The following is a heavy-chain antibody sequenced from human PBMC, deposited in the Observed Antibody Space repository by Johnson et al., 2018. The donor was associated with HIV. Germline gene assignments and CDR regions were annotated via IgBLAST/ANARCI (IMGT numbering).Heavy chain of an antibody. Sequence: VQLVESGGGVVQPGRSLRLSCAASGFSFSDYAMHWVRQAPGKGLEWVAVISYDGSDKYYADSVKGRFTISRDSSKNTLYLQMNSLRAEDTAVYYCARGGWGDAFDIWGQGTMVTVSS. V-gene: IGHV3-30*04. J-gene: IGHJ3*02. CDR1: GFSFSDYA. CDR2: ISYDGSDK. CDR3: ARGGWGDAFDI. D-gene: IGHD3-16*01.